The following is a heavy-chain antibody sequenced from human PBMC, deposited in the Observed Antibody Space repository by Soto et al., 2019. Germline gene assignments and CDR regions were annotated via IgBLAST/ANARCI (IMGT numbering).Heavy chain of an antibody. CDR1: GGSISSYY. J-gene: IGHJ4*02. Sequence: QVQLQESGPGLVKPSETLSLTCTVSGGSISSYYWSWIRQPHGKGLEWIGYIYYSGSTNYNPSLKSRVTITVDTSKNQFSLKLSPVTAADTAVYYCAPTPRGAAAGGVFDYWGQGTLVTVSS. D-gene: IGHD6-13*01. CDR2: IYYSGST. V-gene: IGHV4-59*01. CDR3: APTPRGAAAGGVFDY.